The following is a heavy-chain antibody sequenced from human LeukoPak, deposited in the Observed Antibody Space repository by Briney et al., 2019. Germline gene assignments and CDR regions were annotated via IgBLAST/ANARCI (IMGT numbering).Heavy chain of an antibody. Sequence: GASVKVSCKASGYTFTSYGISWVRQAPGQGLEWMGWISAYNGNTNYAQKLQGRVTMTTDTSTSTAYMELRSLRSDDTAVYYCARDRGGDYGRGRYYYYYYMDVWGKGTTVTVSS. V-gene: IGHV1-18*01. CDR2: ISAYNGNT. D-gene: IGHD4-17*01. J-gene: IGHJ6*03. CDR3: ARDRGGDYGRGRYYYYYYMDV. CDR1: GYTFTSYG.